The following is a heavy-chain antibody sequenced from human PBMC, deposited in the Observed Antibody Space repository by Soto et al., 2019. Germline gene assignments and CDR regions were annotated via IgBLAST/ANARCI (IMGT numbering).Heavy chain of an antibody. D-gene: IGHD5-18*01. J-gene: IGHJ4*02. V-gene: IGHV1-58*01. CDR3: ARDSGYSYGPVDY. CDR1: GFTFSSSA. Sequence: SVTVSCKSSGFTFSSSAVQWVRQPRGQRLEWIGWIVVGSGNTNNAQKFQERVTITRDMSTSTAYMEVNSLRDEDTAVYYCARDSGYSYGPVDYWGQGTLVTVSS. CDR2: IVVGSGNT.